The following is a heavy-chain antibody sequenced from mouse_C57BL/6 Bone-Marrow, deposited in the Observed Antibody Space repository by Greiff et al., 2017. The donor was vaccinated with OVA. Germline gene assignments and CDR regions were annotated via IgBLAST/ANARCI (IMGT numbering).Heavy chain of an antibody. CDR1: GYTFTDYD. J-gene: IGHJ2*01. CDR2: IDPETGGT. Sequence: VQLQQSGAELVRPGASVTLSCKASGYTFTDYDMHWVKQTPVHGLEWIGAIDPETGGTAYNQKFKGKAILTADKSSSTAYMELRSLTSEDSAVYYCTRFTTVVEGYWGQGTTLTVSS. D-gene: IGHD1-1*01. V-gene: IGHV1-15*01. CDR3: TRFTTVVEGY.